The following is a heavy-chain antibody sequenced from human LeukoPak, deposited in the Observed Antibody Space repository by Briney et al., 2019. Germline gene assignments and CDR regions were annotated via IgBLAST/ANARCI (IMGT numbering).Heavy chain of an antibody. CDR3: ARHHAEILIPND. D-gene: IGHD1-1*01. V-gene: IGHV4-39*01. Sequence: SETLSLTCTVSGGYIISRSHYWGWIRQPPGKGLEWIGSVYYSGNTYYNPSLKTRATISIDTPTSKNQFSLTLSSVTAADTAVYYCARHHAEILIPNDWGQGTLVTVSS. CDR1: GGYIISRSHY. J-gene: IGHJ4*02. CDR2: VYYSGNT.